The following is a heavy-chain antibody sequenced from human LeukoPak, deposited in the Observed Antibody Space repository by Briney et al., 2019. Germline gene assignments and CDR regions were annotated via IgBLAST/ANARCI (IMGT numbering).Heavy chain of an antibody. CDR3: ARGGGYDILTGYYYPHYFDY. J-gene: IGHJ4*02. V-gene: IGHV3-48*03. D-gene: IGHD3-9*01. Sequence: GGSLRLSCAASGFTLSSYEMNWVRQAPGKGLEWVSYISSSGSTIYYADSVKGRFTISRDNAKNSLYLQMNSLRAEDTAVYYCARGGGYDILTGYYYPHYFDYWGQGTLVTVSS. CDR2: ISSSGSTI. CDR1: GFTLSSYE.